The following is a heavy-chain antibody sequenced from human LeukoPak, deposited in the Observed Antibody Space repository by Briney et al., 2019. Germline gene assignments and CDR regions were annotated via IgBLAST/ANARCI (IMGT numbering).Heavy chain of an antibody. D-gene: IGHD3-10*01. CDR2: ISGSGGST. CDR3: AKGRITCHG. V-gene: IGHV3-23*01. J-gene: IGHJ4*02. CDR1: GGSISSSSYY. Sequence: ETLSLTCTVSGGSISSSSYYWGWIRQPPGKGLEWVSAISGSGGSTYYADSVKGRFTISRDNSKNTLYLQMNSLRAEDTAVYYCAKGRITCHGWGQGTLVTVSS.